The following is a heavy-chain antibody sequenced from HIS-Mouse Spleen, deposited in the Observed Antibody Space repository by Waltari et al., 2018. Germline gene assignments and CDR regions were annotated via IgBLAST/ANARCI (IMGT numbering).Heavy chain of an antibody. J-gene: IGHJ3*02. CDR2: SYHGGST. CDR1: GYSISSGYY. D-gene: IGHD6-6*01. V-gene: IGHV4-38-2*02. Sequence: QVQLQESGPGLVKPSETLSLTCTVSGYSISSGYYWGWIRQPPGTGLEWIGGSYHGGSTSDHPSLKSRVTISVDTSKNQFSLKLSSVTAADTAVYYCARDPGYSSSSNAFDIWGQGTMVTVSS. CDR3: ARDPGYSSSSNAFDI.